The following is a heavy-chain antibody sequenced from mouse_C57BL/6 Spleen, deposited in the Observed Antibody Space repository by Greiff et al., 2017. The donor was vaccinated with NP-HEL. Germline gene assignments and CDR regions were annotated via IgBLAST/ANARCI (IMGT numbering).Heavy chain of an antibody. CDR2: IYPRDGST. J-gene: IGHJ3*01. D-gene: IGHD3-3*01. CDR1: GYTFTSYD. V-gene: IGHV1-85*01. Sequence: VKLVESGPELVKPGASVKLSCKASGYTFTSYDINWVKQRPGQGLEWIGWIYPRDGSTKYNEKFKGKATLTVDTSSSTAYMELHSLTSEDSAVYFCARERGPYWGQGTLVTVSA. CDR3: ARERGPY.